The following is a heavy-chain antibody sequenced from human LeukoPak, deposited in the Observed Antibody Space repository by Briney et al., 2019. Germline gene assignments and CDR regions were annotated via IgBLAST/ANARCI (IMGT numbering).Heavy chain of an antibody. J-gene: IGHJ4*02. Sequence: SETLSLACTVSGGSISSNNYYWGWIRQPPGKGLEWIGSIYYSGSTYYNPSLKSRVTISVDTSKNQFSLKLSSVTAADTAVYYCARGRTVGARADYWVQGTLVTVSS. CDR2: IYYSGST. CDR1: GGSISSNNYY. D-gene: IGHD1-26*01. CDR3: ARGRTVGARADY. V-gene: IGHV4-39*01.